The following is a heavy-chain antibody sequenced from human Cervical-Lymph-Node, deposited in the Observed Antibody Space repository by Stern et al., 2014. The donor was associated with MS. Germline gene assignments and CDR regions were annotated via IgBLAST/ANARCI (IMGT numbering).Heavy chain of an antibody. Sequence: EVQLVESGGGLVKPGGSLRLSCAASGFTFSSYSMNWVRQAPGKGLEWVSSISSSSSYIYYATSVKGGFTISRDNAKNSLYLQMNSLRAEDTAVYYCASHCSSTSCYAWFDPWGQGTLVTVSS. V-gene: IGHV3-21*01. J-gene: IGHJ5*02. CDR1: GFTFSSYS. D-gene: IGHD2-2*01. CDR2: ISSSSSYI. CDR3: ASHCSSTSCYAWFDP.